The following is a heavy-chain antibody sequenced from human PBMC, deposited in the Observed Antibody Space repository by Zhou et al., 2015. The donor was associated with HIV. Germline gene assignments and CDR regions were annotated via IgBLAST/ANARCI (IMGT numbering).Heavy chain of an antibody. CDR1: GGTFGNHG. CDR3: ARDRGAARPDWRYFDL. D-gene: IGHD6-6*01. Sequence: QVQLVQSGAEVKKPGSSVKVSCKASGGTFGNHGVSWVRQAPGQGLEWMGGIIPIFGTANFAQKFQDRVTITADRSTNTAYMELRSLTSEDTAVYYCARDRGAARPDWRYFDLWGRGTLVTVSS. CDR2: IIPIFGTA. J-gene: IGHJ2*01. V-gene: IGHV1-69*06.